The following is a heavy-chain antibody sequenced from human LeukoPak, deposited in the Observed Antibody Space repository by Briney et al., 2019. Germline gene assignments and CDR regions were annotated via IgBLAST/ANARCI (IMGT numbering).Heavy chain of an antibody. J-gene: IGHJ4*02. V-gene: IGHV4-59*01. CDR2: IYYSETT. CDR1: GGSISSYY. Sequence: PSETLSLTCTVSGGSISSYYWSWIRQPPGKGLEWIEDIYYSETTNYNPSLKSRVTISVDTSKNQFSLKLSSVTAADTAVYYCARGVYIAAAQYGYWGQGTLVTVSS. D-gene: IGHD6-13*01. CDR3: ARGVYIAAAQYGY.